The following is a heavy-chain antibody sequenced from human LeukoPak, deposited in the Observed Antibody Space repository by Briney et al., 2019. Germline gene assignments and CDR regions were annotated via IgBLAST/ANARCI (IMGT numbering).Heavy chain of an antibody. CDR3: ARDLSKMYCSSSGCDYYYYGMDV. CDR1: AFSYNDYA. CDR2: ISHDGNNK. J-gene: IGHJ6*02. V-gene: IGHV3-30-3*01. D-gene: IGHD2-2*01. Sequence: GRSLRLSCAASAFSYNDYAMHWVRQAPGKGLEWVTVISHDGNNKYYADSVKGRFTISRGNSKKTLYLQMNSLRAEDTAVYYCARDLSKMYCSSSGCDYYYYGMDVWGQGTTVTVSS.